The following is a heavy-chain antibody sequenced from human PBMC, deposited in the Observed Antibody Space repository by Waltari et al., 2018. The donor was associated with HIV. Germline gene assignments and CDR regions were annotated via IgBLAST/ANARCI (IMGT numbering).Heavy chain of an antibody. CDR3: ARDFWGGYYYGMDV. CDR1: GFTFSSYS. Sequence: EVQLVESGGGLVKPGGSLRLSCAASGFTFSSYSMNWVRQAPGKVLEWVSSISSSSSYIYYADSVKGRFTISRDNAKNSLYLQMNSRRAEDTAVYYCARDFWGGYYYGMDVWGQGTTVTVSS. D-gene: IGHD3-16*01. V-gene: IGHV3-21*01. J-gene: IGHJ6*02. CDR2: ISSSSSYI.